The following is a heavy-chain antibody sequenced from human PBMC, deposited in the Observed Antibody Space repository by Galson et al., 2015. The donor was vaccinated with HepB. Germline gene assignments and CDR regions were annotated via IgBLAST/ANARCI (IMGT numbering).Heavy chain of an antibody. CDR2: IYHSGST. Sequence: ETLSLTCAVSGGSISSTNWWSWVRQPPGKGLEWIGEIYHSGSTNYNPSLKSRVTISVDKSKNQFSLKLSSVTAADTAVYYCARDLGRIFVEGSLGYWGQGSLVTVSS. J-gene: IGHJ4*02. CDR3: ARDLGRIFVEGSLGY. CDR1: GGSISSTNW. D-gene: IGHD3-10*01. V-gene: IGHV4-4*02.